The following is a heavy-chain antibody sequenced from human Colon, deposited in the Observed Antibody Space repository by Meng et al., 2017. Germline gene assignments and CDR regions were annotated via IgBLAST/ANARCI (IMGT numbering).Heavy chain of an antibody. CDR1: GFTFRNFA. Sequence: SCAASGFTFRNFAIHWVRQAPGKGLEWVTFVSYDGANRYADSVKGRFTISRDNSKNTLYLQMNSLRTEDTAVYYCARWNGSGAYLIDYWGQGTLVTVSS. J-gene: IGHJ4*02. CDR3: ARWNGSGAYLIDY. CDR2: VSYDGANR. V-gene: IGHV3-30*04. D-gene: IGHD3-10*01.